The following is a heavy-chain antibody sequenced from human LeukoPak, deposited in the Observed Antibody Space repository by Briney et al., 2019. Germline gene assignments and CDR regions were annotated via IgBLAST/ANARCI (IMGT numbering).Heavy chain of an antibody. V-gene: IGHV3-43*02. CDR3: ATWAFYHSLDV. J-gene: IGHJ6*02. D-gene: IGHD1-26*01. Sequence: GGSLRLSCEAPGFTFDAYAMHWVRQAPGKGLEWVSLINKDGSATYYADSVKGRFTISRDNSKNSLYPQMNSLRSEDTALYYCATWAFYHSLDVWGQGTTVTVSS. CDR1: GFTFDAYA. CDR2: INKDGSAT.